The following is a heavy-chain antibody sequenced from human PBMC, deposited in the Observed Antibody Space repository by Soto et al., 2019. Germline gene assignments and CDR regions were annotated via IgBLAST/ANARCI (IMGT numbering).Heavy chain of an antibody. V-gene: IGHV5-10-1*01. J-gene: IGHJ6*02. CDR1: GYSFTSYW. CDR3: AWAARSVVVTAPYTYYGMDV. Sequence: GESLKISCKGSGYSFTSYWISWVRQMPGKGLEGMGSIDPSDSYTNYSPSLQGHVTISADKSISTAYPQWSRLKASDTAMYYCAWAARSVVVTAPYTYYGMDVWGQGTTVTVSS. CDR2: IDPSDSYT. D-gene: IGHD2-21*02.